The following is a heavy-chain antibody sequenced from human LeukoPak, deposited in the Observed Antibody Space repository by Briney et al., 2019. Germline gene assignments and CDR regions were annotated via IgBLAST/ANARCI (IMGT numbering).Heavy chain of an antibody. CDR2: IYHSGYT. CDR1: GYSISGGYY. V-gene: IGHV4-38-2*02. D-gene: IGHD3-16*01. J-gene: IGHJ4*02. CDR3: VRDMNPTHYFDY. Sequence: PSETLSLTCNVSGYSISGGYYWGWIRQPPGKGLEWIGSIYHSGYTHYNPSLKGRVTMSVDTSKNDFSLKLSSVAAADTAIYYCVRDMNPTHYFDYWGQGTLVTVSS.